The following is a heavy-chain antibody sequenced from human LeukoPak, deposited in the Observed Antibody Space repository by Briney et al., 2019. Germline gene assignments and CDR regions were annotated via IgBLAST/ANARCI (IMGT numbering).Heavy chain of an antibody. CDR1: GFTFSSYD. J-gene: IGHJ4*02. CDR3: ARDGPSSPRGLTTYYFDY. V-gene: IGHV3-13*05. D-gene: IGHD6-13*01. CDR2: IGTAGDP. Sequence: GGSLRLSCAASGFTFSSYDMHWVRQATGKGLEWVSAIGTAGDPYYPGSVKGRFTISRENAKNSLYLQMNSLRAGDTAVYYCARDGPSSPRGLTTYYFDYWGQGTLVTVSS.